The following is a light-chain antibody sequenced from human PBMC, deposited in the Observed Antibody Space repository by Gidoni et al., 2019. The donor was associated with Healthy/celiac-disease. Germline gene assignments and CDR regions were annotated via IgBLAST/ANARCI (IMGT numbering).Light chain of an antibody. J-gene: IGKJ1*01. Sequence: DIQMNQPPSTLSASVGDRVTITCRANQSISSWLAWYQQKPGKAPTLLIYKADSLESGVPSRFIGRGSGTEFTLTISSLLPDDFATYYCQQYYSYSRTFGQGTKVEIK. CDR2: KAD. CDR1: QSISSW. V-gene: IGKV1-5*03. CDR3: QQYYSYSRT.